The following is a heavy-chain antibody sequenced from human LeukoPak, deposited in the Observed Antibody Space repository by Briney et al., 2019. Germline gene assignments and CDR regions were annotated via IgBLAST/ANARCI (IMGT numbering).Heavy chain of an antibody. J-gene: IGHJ6*02. CDR1: GFTFTNS. D-gene: IGHD1-14*01. Sequence: GGSLRLSCAASGFTFTNSVHWVRQAPGKGLEWVAVISYDGSNEYYADSVKGRFTISRDNSKNTLYLQMNSLRAEDTAVYYCAKYVTAEGPPYALDVWGQGTTVTVSS. CDR3: AKYVTAEGPPYALDV. CDR2: ISYDGSNE. V-gene: IGHV3-30-3*02.